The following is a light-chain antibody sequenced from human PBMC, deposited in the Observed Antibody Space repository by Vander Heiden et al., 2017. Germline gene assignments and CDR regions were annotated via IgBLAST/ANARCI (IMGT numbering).Light chain of an antibody. V-gene: IGLV3-1*01. Sequence: SYELTQPPSVSVSPGQTASITCSGDKLGDKYACWYQQKPGQSPVLVIYQDSKRPSGIPERFSGSNSGNTATLTISGTQAMDEADYYCQAWDSSVKVFGGGTKLT. CDR3: QAWDSSVKV. CDR1: KLGDKY. CDR2: QDS. J-gene: IGLJ2*01.